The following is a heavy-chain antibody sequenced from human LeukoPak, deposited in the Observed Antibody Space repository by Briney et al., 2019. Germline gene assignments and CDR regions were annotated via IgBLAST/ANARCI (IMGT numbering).Heavy chain of an antibody. D-gene: IGHD3-16*01. J-gene: IGHJ4*02. CDR2: IKGDGSEK. V-gene: IGHV3-7*01. Sequence: GGSLRLSCAASGFTFSSVWMHWVRQAPGKGLEWVANIKGDGSEKYYVDSVRGRFTVSRDNAKNSLFLQMNSLTAEDTAVYYCARDWGGLDYWGQGTLVTVSS. CDR1: GFTFSSVW. CDR3: ARDWGGLDY.